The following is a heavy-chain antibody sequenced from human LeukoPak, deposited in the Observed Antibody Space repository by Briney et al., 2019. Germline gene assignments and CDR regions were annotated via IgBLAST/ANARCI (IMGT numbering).Heavy chain of an antibody. CDR1: GGSISSYY. J-gene: IGHJ4*02. D-gene: IGHD6-19*01. Sequence: SETLSLTCTVSGGSISSYYWSWIRQPPGKGLEWIGYIYYSGSTNYNPSLKSRVTTSVDTSKNQFSLKLSSVTAADTAVYYCARLSGGTQWLAPFDYWGQGTLVTVSS. CDR2: IYYSGST. CDR3: ARLSGGTQWLAPFDY. V-gene: IGHV4-59*08.